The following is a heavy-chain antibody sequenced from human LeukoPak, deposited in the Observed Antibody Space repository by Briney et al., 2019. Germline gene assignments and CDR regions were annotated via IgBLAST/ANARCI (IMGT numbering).Heavy chain of an antibody. CDR1: GFTFSDNY. V-gene: IGHV3-11*01. J-gene: IGHJ4*02. D-gene: IGHD1-14*01. CDR2: ISSSGSTI. CDR3: AKEWRGRKYYFDY. Sequence: AGGSLGLSCAASGFTFSDNYLSWIGQAQGKGLGWVSYISSSGSTIYYADSVKGRFTISRDNAKNSLYLQMNSLRAEDTAVYYCAKEWRGRKYYFDYWGQGTLVTVSS.